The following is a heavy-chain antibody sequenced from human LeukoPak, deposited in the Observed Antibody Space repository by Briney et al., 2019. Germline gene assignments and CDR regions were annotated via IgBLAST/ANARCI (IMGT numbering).Heavy chain of an antibody. D-gene: IGHD3-10*01. Sequence: PGGSPRLSCAASGFTFSSYAMSWVRQAPGKGLEWVSAISGSGGSTYYADSVKGRFTISRDNSKNTLYLQMNSLRAEDTAVYYCVKDLSLWFGEPLDYWGQGTLVTVSS. CDR2: ISGSGGST. V-gene: IGHV3-23*01. CDR3: VKDLSLWFGEPLDY. CDR1: GFTFSSYA. J-gene: IGHJ4*02.